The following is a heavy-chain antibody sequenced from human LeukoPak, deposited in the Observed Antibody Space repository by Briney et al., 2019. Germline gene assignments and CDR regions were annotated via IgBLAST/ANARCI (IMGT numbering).Heavy chain of an antibody. CDR1: GFIFSTYN. CDR3: ARRDSGGYCFDY. CDR2: ISTGSNHI. Sequence: GGSLRLSCAASGFIFSTYNMNWVRQAPGKGLEWVSSISTGSNHIFYADSVKGRFTISRENAKNSLYLQMNSLRAEDTAVYYCARRDSGGYCFDYWGQGTLVTVSS. D-gene: IGHD3-22*01. J-gene: IGHJ4*02. V-gene: IGHV3-21*06.